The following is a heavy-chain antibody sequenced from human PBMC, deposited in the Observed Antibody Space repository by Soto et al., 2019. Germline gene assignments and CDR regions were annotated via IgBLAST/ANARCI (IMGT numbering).Heavy chain of an antibody. J-gene: IGHJ4*02. CDR2: MNPNSGNT. CDR1: GYTFTSYD. CDR3: ARGSPYSSSWPTDY. Sequence: ASVKVSCKASGYTFTSYDINWVRQATGQGLEWMGWMNPNSGNTGYAQKFQGRVTMTRNTSISTAYMGLSSLRSEDTAVYYCARGSPYSSSWPTDYWGQGTLVTVSS. V-gene: IGHV1-8*01. D-gene: IGHD6-13*01.